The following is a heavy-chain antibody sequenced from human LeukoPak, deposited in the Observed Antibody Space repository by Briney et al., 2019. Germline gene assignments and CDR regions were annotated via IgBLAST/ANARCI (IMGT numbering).Heavy chain of an antibody. CDR2: IKQDGSEK. CDR1: GFTFSSYW. V-gene: IGHV3-7*01. J-gene: IGHJ4*02. CDR3: ARVEYGSGSYEHHLDY. D-gene: IGHD3-10*01. Sequence: GGSLRLSCAASGFTFSSYWISWVRQAPGKGLEWVANIKQDGSEKYYVDSVKGRFTISRDNAKNSLYLQMNSLRAEDTAVYYCARVEYGSGSYEHHLDYWGQGTLVTVSS.